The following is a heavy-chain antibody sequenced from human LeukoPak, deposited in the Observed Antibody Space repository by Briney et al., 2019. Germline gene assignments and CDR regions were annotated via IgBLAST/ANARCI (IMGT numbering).Heavy chain of an antibody. CDR3: ARDPNYDFWSGYYDIEFGY. J-gene: IGHJ4*02. D-gene: IGHD3-3*01. CDR2: IWYDGSNK. Sequence: PGGSLRLSCAASGFTFSSYAMSWVRQAPGKGLEWVAVIWYDGSNKYYADSVKGRFTISRDNSKNTLYLQMNSLRAEDTAVYYCARDPNYDFWSGYYDIEFGYWGQGTLVTVSS. CDR1: GFTFSSYA. V-gene: IGHV3-33*08.